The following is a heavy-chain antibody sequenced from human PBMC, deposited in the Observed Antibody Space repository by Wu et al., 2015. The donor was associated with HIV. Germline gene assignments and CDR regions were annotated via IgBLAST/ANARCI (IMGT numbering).Heavy chain of an antibody. Sequence: QVQLVQSGAEVKKPGSSVKVSCQVSGGFFSKYVINWVRQAPGQGLEWMAGIITKLGTSNYAQKLQGRVTLSTDEFTSTVYMEMISLRSEDTAVYYCASGRRGHCDAGGRYAGYYYYCGMAVWGQGTTVTVSS. D-gene: IGHD2-15*01. J-gene: IGHJ6*02. CDR2: IITKLGTS. CDR3: ASGRRGHCDAGGRYAGYYYYCGMAV. CDR1: GGFFSKYV. V-gene: IGHV1-69*05.